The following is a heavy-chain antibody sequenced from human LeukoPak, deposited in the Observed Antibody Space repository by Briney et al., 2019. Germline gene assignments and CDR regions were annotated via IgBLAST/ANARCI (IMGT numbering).Heavy chain of an antibody. CDR3: ARGKDYYGSGSSY. CDR1: GYTFTSYD. Sequence: ASVKVSCKASGYTFTSYDINWVRKATGQGLEWMVWMNPNSGNTGYAQKFQGRVTMTRNTSISTAYMELSSLRSEDTAVYYCARGKDYYGSGSSYWGQGTLVTVSS. D-gene: IGHD3-10*01. J-gene: IGHJ4*02. CDR2: MNPNSGNT. V-gene: IGHV1-8*01.